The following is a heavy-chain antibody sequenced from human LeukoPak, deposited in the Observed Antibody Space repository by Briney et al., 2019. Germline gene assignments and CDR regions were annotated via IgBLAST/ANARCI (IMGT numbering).Heavy chain of an antibody. V-gene: IGHV4-31*03. CDR2: IYYSGST. CDR3: ARYLDSSGYYYYFDY. J-gene: IGHJ4*02. Sequence: SQTLSLTCTVSGGSIRSGGHYWSWIRQHPGKGLEWIGYIYYSGSTYYNPSLKSRVTISVDTSKNQFSLKLSSVTAADTAVYYCARYLDSSGYYYYFDYWGQGTLVTVSS. CDR1: GGSIRSGGHY. D-gene: IGHD3-22*01.